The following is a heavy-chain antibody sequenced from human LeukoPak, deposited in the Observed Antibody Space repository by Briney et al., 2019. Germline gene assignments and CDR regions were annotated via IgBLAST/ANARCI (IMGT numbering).Heavy chain of an antibody. CDR3: ARVLAVAGLNWFDP. CDR1: GFAFSSYS. V-gene: IGHV3-21*01. J-gene: IGHJ5*02. CDR2: ISSSSSYI. Sequence: GGSLRLSCAASGFAFSSYSMNWVRQAPGKGLEWVSSISSSSSYIYYADSVKGRFTISRDNAKNSLYLQMNSLRAEDTAVYYCARVLAVAGLNWFDPWGQGTLVTVSS. D-gene: IGHD6-19*01.